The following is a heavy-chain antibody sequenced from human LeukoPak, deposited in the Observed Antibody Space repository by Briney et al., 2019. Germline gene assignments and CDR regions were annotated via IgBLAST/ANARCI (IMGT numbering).Heavy chain of an antibody. CDR3: ASSGIAADAFDI. J-gene: IGHJ3*02. CDR2: INWNGGST. V-gene: IGHV3-20*04. Sequence: PGGYLRRYCAASGFTFDDYGMSWVRQAQGQGLEWVSGINWNGGSTGYADSVKGRFTISRDNAKNSMYLQMNSLRAEDTALYYCASSGIAADAFDIWGQGTMVTVSS. CDR1: GFTFDDYG. D-gene: IGHD6-13*01.